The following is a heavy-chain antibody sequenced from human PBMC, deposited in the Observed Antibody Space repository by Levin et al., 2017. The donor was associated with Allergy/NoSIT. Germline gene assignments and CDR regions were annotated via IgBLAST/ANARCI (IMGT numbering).Heavy chain of an antibody. CDR3: VRLPKPRVGSASYYYYMDV. CDR1: GGSISSTIYY. V-gene: IGHV4-39*01. Sequence: SETLSLTCTVSGGSISSTIYYWGWVRQPPGKGLEWIGAVYYGASTYYNPSLKGRVTLSVDTSKNQFALKVTTVTAADTAIYYCVRLPKPRVGSASYYYYMDVWGEGTTVTVSS. CDR2: VYYGAST. D-gene: IGHD1-14*01. J-gene: IGHJ6*03.